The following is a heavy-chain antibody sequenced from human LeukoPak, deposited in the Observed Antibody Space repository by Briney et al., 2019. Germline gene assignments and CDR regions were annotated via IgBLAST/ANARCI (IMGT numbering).Heavy chain of an antibody. J-gene: IGHJ5*02. V-gene: IGHV3-48*03. D-gene: IGHD1-26*01. CDR3: ARAGSGRSPDWFDP. Sequence: GGSLRLSCAASGFTFSTYAMSWVRQAPGKGLEWVSYISSSGSTIYYADSVKGRFTIPRDNAKNSLYLQMNSLRAEDTAVYYCARAGSGRSPDWFDPWGQGTLVTVSS. CDR2: ISSSGSTI. CDR1: GFTFSTYA.